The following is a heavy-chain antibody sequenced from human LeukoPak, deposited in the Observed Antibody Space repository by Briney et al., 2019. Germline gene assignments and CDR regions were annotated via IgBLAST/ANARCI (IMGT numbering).Heavy chain of an antibody. CDR3: ARAGRITTPDAFDI. D-gene: IGHD3-22*01. CDR2: IKSKIDGGTT. Sequence: PGGSLRLSCAASGFTFRNAWMSWVRQAPGKGLEWVGRIKSKIDGGTTDYAAPVKGRFTISRDDSKNTLYLQMNSLKTEDTAVYYCARAGRITTPDAFDIWGQGTMVTVSS. V-gene: IGHV3-15*01. J-gene: IGHJ3*02. CDR1: GFTFRNAW.